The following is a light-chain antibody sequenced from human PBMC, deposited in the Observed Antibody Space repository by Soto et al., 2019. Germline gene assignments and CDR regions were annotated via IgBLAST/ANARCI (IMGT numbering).Light chain of an antibody. Sequence: QSVLTQPPSASGTPGQRVTISCSGSSSNIGSNYVYWYQQLPGTAPKLLIYSNNQRPSGVPDRFSGSKPGTSASLAISGLRSEDEADYYCEAWDDSLSGYVFGTGTKVTVL. V-gene: IGLV1-47*02. CDR3: EAWDDSLSGYV. CDR1: SSNIGSNY. CDR2: SNN. J-gene: IGLJ1*01.